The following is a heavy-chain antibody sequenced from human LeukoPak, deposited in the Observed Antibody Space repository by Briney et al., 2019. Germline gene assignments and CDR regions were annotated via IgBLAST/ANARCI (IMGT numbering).Heavy chain of an antibody. CDR2: ISYDGSNK. CDR3: AREHYYDSSGSGAFDI. CDR1: GLTFSSYA. V-gene: IGHV3-30-3*01. D-gene: IGHD3-22*01. J-gene: IGHJ3*02. Sequence: GGSLRLSCAASGLTFSSYAMHWVRQAPGKGLEWVAVISYDGSNKYYADSVKGRFTISRDNSKNTLYLQMNSLRAEDTAVYYCAREHYYDSSGSGAFDIWGQGTMVTVSS.